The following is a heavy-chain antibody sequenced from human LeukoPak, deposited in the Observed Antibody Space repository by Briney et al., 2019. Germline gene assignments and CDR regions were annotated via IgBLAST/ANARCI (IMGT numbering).Heavy chain of an antibody. V-gene: IGHV4-39*01. D-gene: IGHD6-19*01. CDR3: ARHRVGGSGWLYYFDY. CDR1: GDSISSSTYY. J-gene: IGHJ4*02. CDR2: ISYSGST. Sequence: SKSLYLTGTVSGDSISSSTYYWGWIRQPPGKGLEWIGSISYSGSTSYNPSLQSRVTISVDTSKSQFSLKLSSVTAADTAVYYCARHRVGGSGWLYYFDYWGQGTLVTVSS.